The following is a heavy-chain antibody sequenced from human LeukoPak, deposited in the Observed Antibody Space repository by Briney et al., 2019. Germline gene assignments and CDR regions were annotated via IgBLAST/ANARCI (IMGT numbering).Heavy chain of an antibody. J-gene: IGHJ4*02. CDR2: ISYDGSNK. CDR1: GFTFSSYS. CDR3: ARDLAVAGTTLYYFDY. D-gene: IGHD6-19*01. Sequence: PGGSLRLSCAASGFTFSSYSMNWVRQAPGKGLEWVAVISYDGSNKYYADSVKGRFTISRDNSKNTLYLQMDSLRAEDTAVYYCARDLAVAGTTLYYFDYWGQGTLVTVSS. V-gene: IGHV3-30*03.